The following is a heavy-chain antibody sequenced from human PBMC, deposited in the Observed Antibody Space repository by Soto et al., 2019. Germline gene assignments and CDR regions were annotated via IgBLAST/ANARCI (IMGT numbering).Heavy chain of an antibody. J-gene: IGHJ4*02. CDR3: ARGLIEARPGRY. CDR1: GGSFSGYY. CDR2: INHSGST. Sequence: PSETLSLTCAVYGGSFSGYYWSWIRQPPGKGLEWIGEINHSGSTNYNPSLKSRVTISVDTSKNQFSLKLSSVTAADTAVYYCARGLIEARPGRYWGQGTLVTVS. D-gene: IGHD6-6*01. V-gene: IGHV4-34*01.